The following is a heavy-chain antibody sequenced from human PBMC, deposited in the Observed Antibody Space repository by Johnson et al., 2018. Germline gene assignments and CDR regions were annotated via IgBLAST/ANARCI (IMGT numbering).Heavy chain of an antibody. V-gene: IGHV5-51*01. J-gene: IGHJ4*02. CDR3: ARAPTPYSGAFNWNYALFDY. D-gene: IGHD1-7*01. CDR2: IYPGDSNT. CDR1: GYSFTTYW. Sequence: VQLVQSGAELKKPGESLKISCKGSGYSFTTYWTGWLRQMPGKSLEWMGIIYPGDSNTRYRPSFQGQVTISVDKSIRTAYLQWSSLKASDTAMYYCARAPTPYSGAFNWNYALFDYWGQGTLVTVSS.